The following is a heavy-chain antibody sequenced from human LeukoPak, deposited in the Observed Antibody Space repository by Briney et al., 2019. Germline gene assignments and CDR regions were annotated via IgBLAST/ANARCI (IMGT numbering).Heavy chain of an antibody. CDR1: GFTFSSNW. CDR3: ARDGSGWFLDAFDI. CDR2: IKQDGSEK. D-gene: IGHD6-19*01. Sequence: PGGSLRLSCAASGFTFSSNWMSWVRQAPGKGLEWVANIKQDGSEKYYVDSVKGRFTISRDNAKNSLYLQMNSLRAEDTAGYYCARDGSGWFLDAFDIWGQGTMVTVSS. V-gene: IGHV3-7*01. J-gene: IGHJ3*02.